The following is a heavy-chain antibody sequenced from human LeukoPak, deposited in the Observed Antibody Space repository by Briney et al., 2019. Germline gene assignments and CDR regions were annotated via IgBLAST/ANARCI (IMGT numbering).Heavy chain of an antibody. D-gene: IGHD5-18*01. CDR2: VKKDESEK. V-gene: IGHV3-7*03. CDR3: ARDPGGGYSYGSLPYFDY. CDR1: GFTFSNNW. J-gene: IGHJ4*02. Sequence: PGGSLRLSCAASGFTFSNNWMTWVRQAPGKGLEWVASVKKDESEKYYVDSVKGRFTISRDNAKNSLYLQMNSLRAEDTAVYYCARDPGGGYSYGSLPYFDYWGQGTLVTVSS.